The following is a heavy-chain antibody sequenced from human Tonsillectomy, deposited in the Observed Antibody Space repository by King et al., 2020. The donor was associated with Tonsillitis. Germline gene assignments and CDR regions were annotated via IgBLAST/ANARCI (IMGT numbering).Heavy chain of an antibody. CDR2: ITGSGGAT. D-gene: IGHD3-22*01. CDR3: AKDLTSRGYYPDDAFDI. V-gene: IGHV3-23*04. Sequence: VQLVESGGGLVQPGGSLRLSCAASAFTFSNYAMSWVRQAPGKGLEWVSSITGSGGATYYADSVKGRFTISRDNSKNTLYLEMNSLRADGTAVYYCAKDLTSRGYYPDDAFDIWGQGTMVTVSS. J-gene: IGHJ3*02. CDR1: AFTFSNYA.